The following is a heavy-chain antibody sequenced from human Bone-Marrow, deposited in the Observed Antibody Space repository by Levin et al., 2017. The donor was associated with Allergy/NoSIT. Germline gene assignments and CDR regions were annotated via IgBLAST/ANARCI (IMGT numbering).Heavy chain of an antibody. CDR2: INPSGGST. J-gene: IGHJ4*02. D-gene: IGHD3-10*01. Sequence: GESLKISCKAAGYTFINYYLQWVRQAPGEGLEWMGIINPSGGSTNYAQKFQGRVTMTRDTSTTTVYMELNSLRSEDTAMYFCCRSLYYYGSDSYCDYWGRGTLVTVSS. V-gene: IGHV1-46*03. CDR1: GYTFINYY. CDR3: CRSLYYYGSDSYCDY.